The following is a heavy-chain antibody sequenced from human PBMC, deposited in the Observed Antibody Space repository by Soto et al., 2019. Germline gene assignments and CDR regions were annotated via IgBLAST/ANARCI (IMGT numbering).Heavy chain of an antibody. CDR1: GYTFIRYG. D-gene: IGHD3-16*01. J-gene: IGHJ6*02. CDR2: ISPYNDYT. Sequence: QVQLVQSAAEVKKPGASVRVSCKASGYTFIRYGIAWLRQAPGQGLEWMGWISPYNDYTIYAQKLQGRIPMTADTSTRTVYMELRGLKFDDTAVYSCARGGYYDNTWGKLSHYGLDVWGQGTSVTVSS. V-gene: IGHV1-18*01. CDR3: ARGGYYDNTWGKLSHYGLDV.